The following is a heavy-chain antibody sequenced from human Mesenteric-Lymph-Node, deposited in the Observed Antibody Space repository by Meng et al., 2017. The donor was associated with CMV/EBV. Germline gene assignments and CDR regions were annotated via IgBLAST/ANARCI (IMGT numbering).Heavy chain of an antibody. D-gene: IGHD2-15*01. V-gene: IGHV1-2*02. CDR2: INPNSGGT. CDR1: GYTFTGYY. CDR3: ASDSAILPVDAFDI. J-gene: IGHJ3*02. Sequence: ASVKVSCKASGYTFTGYYMHWVRQAPGQGLEWMGWINPNSGGTNYAQKFQGRVTMTRDTSISTAYMELSRLRSEDTAMYYCASDSAILPVDAFDIWGQGTMVTVSS.